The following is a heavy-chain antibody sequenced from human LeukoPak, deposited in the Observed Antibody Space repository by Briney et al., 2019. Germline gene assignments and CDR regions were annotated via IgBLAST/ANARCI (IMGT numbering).Heavy chain of an antibody. Sequence: GGSLRLSCAASGFSFGVFGIHWVRQAPGKGLEWVAVIWSDGSNKYYADSVKGRFTISRDNSKNTLYLQMNSLRAEDTALYYCAKAHCSPTSCSRIDYWGQGTLVTVSS. CDR2: IWSDGSNK. V-gene: IGHV3-33*06. J-gene: IGHJ4*02. D-gene: IGHD2-2*01. CDR3: AKAHCSPTSCSRIDY. CDR1: GFSFGVFG.